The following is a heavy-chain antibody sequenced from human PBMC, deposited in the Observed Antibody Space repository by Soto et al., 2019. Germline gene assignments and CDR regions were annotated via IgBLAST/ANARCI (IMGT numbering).Heavy chain of an antibody. Sequence: SETLSLTCTVSGGSISSGGYYWSWIRQHPGKGLEWIGYIYYSGSTYYNPSLKSRVTISVDTSKNQFSLKLSSVTAADTAVYYCARNTYYDFRSGEGFDYYYGMDVWGQGTTVTVSS. CDR3: ARNTYYDFRSGEGFDYYYGMDV. CDR2: IYYSGST. V-gene: IGHV4-31*03. CDR1: GGSISSGGYY. D-gene: IGHD3-3*01. J-gene: IGHJ6*02.